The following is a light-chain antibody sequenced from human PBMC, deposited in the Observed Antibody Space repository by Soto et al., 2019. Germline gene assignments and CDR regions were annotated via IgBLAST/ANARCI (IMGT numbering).Light chain of an antibody. Sequence: DIQMTQSPSTLSASVGDRVTITCRASQSISSWLAWYQQKPGKAPKLLIYDASSLESGVPSTFSGSGSGTEFTLTISSLQPDDFATYYCQHSGTFGPGIKVDIK. CDR3: QHSGT. CDR1: QSISSW. V-gene: IGKV1-5*01. J-gene: IGKJ3*01. CDR2: DAS.